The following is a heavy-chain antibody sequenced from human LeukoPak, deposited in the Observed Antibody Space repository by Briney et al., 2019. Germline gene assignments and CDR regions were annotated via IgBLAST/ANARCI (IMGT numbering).Heavy chain of an antibody. CDR2: IYYSGST. CDR1: GDSISSYY. J-gene: IGHJ4*02. Sequence: PSETLSLSCTVSGDSISSYYWTWIRQPPGKGLEWIGHIYYSGSTSYNPSLKGRVTVSVDTSKNQFFLKLRSVTAADTAVYYCARDVGASNFDSWGQGVQVTVSS. CDR3: ARDVGASNFDS. V-gene: IGHV4-59*12. D-gene: IGHD1-26*01.